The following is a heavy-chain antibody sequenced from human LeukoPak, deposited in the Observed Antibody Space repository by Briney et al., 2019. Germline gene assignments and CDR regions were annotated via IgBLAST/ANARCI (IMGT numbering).Heavy chain of an antibody. CDR2: IRYDGSNK. CDR1: GFTVSGNY. D-gene: IGHD2-2*01. V-gene: IGHV3-30*02. Sequence: GGSLRLSCAASGFTVSGNYMSWVRQAPGKGLEWVAFIRYDGSNKYYADSVKGRFTISRDNSKNTLYLQMNSLRAEDTAVYYCAKSGLPAAPLGYMDVWGKGTTVTVSS. J-gene: IGHJ6*03. CDR3: AKSGLPAAPLGYMDV.